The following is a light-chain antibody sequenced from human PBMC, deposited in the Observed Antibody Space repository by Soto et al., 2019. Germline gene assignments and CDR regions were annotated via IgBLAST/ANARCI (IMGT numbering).Light chain of an antibody. CDR2: AAS. Sequence: DIQMTQSPSSVSASVGDRVTITCRASQGISNWLAWYQQKPGKAPKPLIYAASSLHSGVPSRFSGSGSGTAFTLTISSLQPEDFACYYCQQANSFPTVGGGTKVEIK. V-gene: IGKV1-12*01. J-gene: IGKJ4*01. CDR3: QQANSFPT. CDR1: QGISNW.